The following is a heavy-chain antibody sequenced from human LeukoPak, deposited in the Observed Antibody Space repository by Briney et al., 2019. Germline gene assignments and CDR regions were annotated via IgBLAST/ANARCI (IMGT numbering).Heavy chain of an antibody. CDR3: ARLAYTSGYYYYMDV. D-gene: IGHD5-18*01. CDR1: GYTFPSYW. J-gene: IGHJ6*03. CDR2: IYPGIGDSDI. V-gene: IGHV5-51*01. Sequence: GESLKISCKGSGYTFPSYWIGWVRELPGKGLEWIGIIYPGIGDSDIRYSPSFQGQVSISADKSISTAYLQWTSLKASDTAMYYCARLAYTSGYYYYMDVWGKGTTVTVSS.